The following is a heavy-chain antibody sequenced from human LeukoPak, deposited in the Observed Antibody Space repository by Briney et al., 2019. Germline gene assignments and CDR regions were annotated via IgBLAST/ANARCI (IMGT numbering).Heavy chain of an antibody. CDR3: ARHAPGDGHKAYYFDY. J-gene: IGHJ4*02. Sequence: SETLSLTCTVSGGSFSSYYWSWIRQPPGKGLEWIGYIYYSGSTNYNPSLKSRVTISVDTSKNQFSLKLSSVTAADTAVYYCARHAPGDGHKAYYFDYWGQGTLVTVSS. V-gene: IGHV4-59*08. D-gene: IGHD5-24*01. CDR1: GGSFSSYY. CDR2: IYYSGST.